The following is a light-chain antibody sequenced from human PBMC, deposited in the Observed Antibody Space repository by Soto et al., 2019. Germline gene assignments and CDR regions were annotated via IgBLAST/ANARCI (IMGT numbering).Light chain of an antibody. CDR3: QQYFTSPLT. Sequence: EVVLTQSPGTLSLSPGESATLSCRASQSVSSNYLAWYQQKPGQAPRLLIYGVSTRATGIPDRFSGSGSGTDFSLTISSLEPEDFALYYCQQYFTSPLTFGGGTKVDIK. CDR1: QSVSSNY. CDR2: GVS. J-gene: IGKJ4*01. V-gene: IGKV3-20*01.